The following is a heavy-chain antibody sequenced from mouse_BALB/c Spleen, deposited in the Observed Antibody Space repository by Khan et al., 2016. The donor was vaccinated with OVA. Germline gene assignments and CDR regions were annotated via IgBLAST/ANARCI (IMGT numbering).Heavy chain of an antibody. V-gene: IGHV2-2*02. Sequence: VKLEESGPGLVQPSQSLSITCTVSDFSLTDFGVHWVRQSPGKGLEWLGVIWGGGSKDYHAAFISRLSISKDNSKSQVFLKMNSLQPNDTAIYYCARSDYCYALAYWGQGTLVTVSA. D-gene: IGHD1-1*01. CDR1: DFSLTDFG. J-gene: IGHJ3*01. CDR2: IWGGGSK. CDR3: ARSDYCYALAY.